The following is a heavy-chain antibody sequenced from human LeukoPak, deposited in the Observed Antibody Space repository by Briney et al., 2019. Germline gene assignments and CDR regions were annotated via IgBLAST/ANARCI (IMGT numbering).Heavy chain of an antibody. J-gene: IGHJ4*02. V-gene: IGHV4-34*01. CDR3: ARGSFRDIVVVPAATQRGRVFDC. D-gene: IGHD2-2*01. Sequence: SETLSLTCAVYGGSFSGYYWSWIRQPPGKGLEWIGEINHSGSTNYNPSLKSRVTISVDTSKNQFSLKLSSVTAADTAVYYCARGSFRDIVVVPAATQRGRVFDCWGQGTLVTVSS. CDR1: GGSFSGYY. CDR2: INHSGST.